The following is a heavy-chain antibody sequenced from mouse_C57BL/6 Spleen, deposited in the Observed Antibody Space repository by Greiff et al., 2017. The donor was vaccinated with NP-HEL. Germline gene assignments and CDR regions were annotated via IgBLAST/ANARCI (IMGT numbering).Heavy chain of an antibody. CDR1: GYTFTSYW. Sequence: QVQLQQPGAELVKPGASVKLSCKASGYTFTSYWMQWVKQRPGQGLEWIGEIDPSDSYTTYNHKFKGKATLTVDTSSSTAYMQLSSLTSEDAAVYDCARLFAYWGQGTLVTVSA. V-gene: IGHV1-50*01. CDR2: IDPSDSYT. J-gene: IGHJ3*01. CDR3: ARLFAY.